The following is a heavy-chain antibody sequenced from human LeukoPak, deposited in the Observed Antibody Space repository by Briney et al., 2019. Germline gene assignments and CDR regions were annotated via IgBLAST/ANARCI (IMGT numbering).Heavy chain of an antibody. CDR1: GFTFSSYS. D-gene: IGHD2-2*01. CDR2: ISSSSSYI. V-gene: IGHV3-21*01. CDR3: ARDRCSSTSCYGGYYFDY. J-gene: IGHJ4*02. Sequence: PGGSLRLSCAASGFTFSSYSMNWVRQAPGKGLEWVSFISSSSSYIYYADSVKGRFTISRDNAKNSLYLQMNSLRAEDTAVYYCARDRCSSTSCYGGYYFDYWGQGTLVTVSS.